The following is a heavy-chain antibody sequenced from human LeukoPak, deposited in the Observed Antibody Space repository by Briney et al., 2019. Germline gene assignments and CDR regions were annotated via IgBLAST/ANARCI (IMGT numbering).Heavy chain of an antibody. CDR1: GGSISSSSYY. D-gene: IGHD3-3*01. CDR2: IYYSGST. Sequence: SETLPLTCTVSGGSISSSSYYWGWIRQPPGKGLEWIGSIYYSGSTYYNPSLKSRVTISVDTSKNQFSLKLSSVTAADTAVYYRATTSYDFWSGYQYYFDYWGQGTLVTVSS. V-gene: IGHV4-39*01. J-gene: IGHJ4*02. CDR3: ATTSYDFWSGYQYYFDY.